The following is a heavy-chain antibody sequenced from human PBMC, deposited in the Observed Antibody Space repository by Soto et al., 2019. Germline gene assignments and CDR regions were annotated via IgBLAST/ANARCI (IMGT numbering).Heavy chain of an antibody. Sequence: EVQLVESGGGLFNPGGPLSLPFPALESTAGGNNLNWVRQSPGKGLEWVSIIDSAGKIYYADSVKGRFTISRDNLKNTLNLQMNSLRDEDTAVYYCAKDNAGPFHLWGQGTLVTVSS. CDR3: AKDNAGPFHL. V-gene: IGHV3-53*01. J-gene: IGHJ1*01. D-gene: IGHD2-8*01. CDR2: IDSAGKI. CDR1: ESTAGGNN.